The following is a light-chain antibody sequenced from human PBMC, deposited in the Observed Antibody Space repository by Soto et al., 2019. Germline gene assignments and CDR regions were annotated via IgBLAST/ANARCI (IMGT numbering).Light chain of an antibody. CDR1: QSVSSK. CDR3: QQYNNWPPWT. Sequence: EIVMTQSPATLSVSPGERATLSCRASQSVSSKLARYQQKAGQAPRLLTYGASTRATGIPARFSGSGSGTEFTLTISSLQSEDFAVYFCQQYNNWPPWTFGQGTKVDIK. V-gene: IGKV3-15*01. J-gene: IGKJ1*01. CDR2: GAS.